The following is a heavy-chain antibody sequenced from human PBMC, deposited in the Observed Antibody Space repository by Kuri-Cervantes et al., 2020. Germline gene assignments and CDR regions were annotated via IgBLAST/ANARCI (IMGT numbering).Heavy chain of an antibody. J-gene: IGHJ4*02. Sequence: GSLRLSCAVSGYSITSGYYWGWIRQPPGTGLEWIGDIYHSGSTYYNPSLKSRVTISVDTSKNQFSLKLTSVAAADTAVYYCARPSYSGYVDYWGQGTLVTVSS. CDR2: IYHSGST. CDR1: GYSITSGYY. V-gene: IGHV4-38-2*01. CDR3: ARPSYSGYVDY. D-gene: IGHD1-26*01.